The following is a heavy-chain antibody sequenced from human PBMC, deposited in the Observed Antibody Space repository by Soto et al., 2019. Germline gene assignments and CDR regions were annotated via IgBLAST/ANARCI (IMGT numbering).Heavy chain of an antibody. J-gene: IGHJ6*02. D-gene: IGHD3-16*02. CDR1: GGTFSSYA. Sequence: SVKVSCKASGGTFSSYAISWVRQAPGQGLEWMGGIIPIFGTANYAQKFQGRVTITADKSTSTAYMELSSLRSEDTAVYYCARDRGITFGGVIAYYYGMDVWGQGTTVIVSS. V-gene: IGHV1-69*06. CDR2: IIPIFGTA. CDR3: ARDRGITFGGVIAYYYGMDV.